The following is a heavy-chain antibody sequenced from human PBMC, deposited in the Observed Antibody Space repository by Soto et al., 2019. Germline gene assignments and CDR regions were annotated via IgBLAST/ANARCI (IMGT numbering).Heavy chain of an antibody. CDR3: AKDYSYDSSGVLDY. CDR2: ISDSGDNT. D-gene: IGHD3-22*01. CDR1: EFTFRSYA. V-gene: IGHV3-23*01. Sequence: EVQLLESGGGLIEPGGSLRLSCAASEFTFRSYAMSWVRQAPGEGLEWVSAISDSGDNTYYADSVKGRFTISRDNSKNTLFLQMDILRPEDTAVYFCAKDYSYDSSGVLDYWGQGTLVTVSS. J-gene: IGHJ4*02.